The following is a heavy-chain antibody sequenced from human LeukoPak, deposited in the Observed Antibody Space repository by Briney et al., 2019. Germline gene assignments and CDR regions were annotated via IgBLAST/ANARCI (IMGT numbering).Heavy chain of an antibody. Sequence: GGSLRLSCTASGFTFGDYAMSWVRQAPGKGLEWVGFIRSKAYGGTTEYAASVKGRFTISRDDSKSIAYLQMNSLKTEDTAVYYCTRNDYADYWGQGTLVTVSS. CDR2: IRSKAYGGTT. J-gene: IGHJ4*02. CDR1: GFTFGDYA. CDR3: TRNDYADY. V-gene: IGHV3-49*04.